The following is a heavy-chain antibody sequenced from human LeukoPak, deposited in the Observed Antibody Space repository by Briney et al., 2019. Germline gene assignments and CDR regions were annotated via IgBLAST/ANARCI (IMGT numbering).Heavy chain of an antibody. CDR2: IYYSGST. Sequence: PSETLSLTCTVSGGSISSSSYYWGWIRQPPGKGLEWIGSIYYSGSTYYNPSLKSRVTISVDTSKNQFSLKLSSVTAADTAVYYCARGRGYSGYHLFDYWGQGTLVTVSS. CDR3: ARGRGYSGYHLFDY. J-gene: IGHJ4*02. V-gene: IGHV4-39*07. D-gene: IGHD5-12*01. CDR1: GGSISSSSYY.